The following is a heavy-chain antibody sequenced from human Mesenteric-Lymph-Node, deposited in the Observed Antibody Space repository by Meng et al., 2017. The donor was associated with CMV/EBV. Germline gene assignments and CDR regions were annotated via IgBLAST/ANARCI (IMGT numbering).Heavy chain of an antibody. V-gene: IGHV3-53*01. CDR2: IYAGGST. CDR3: ARDNYDFWGGYHDY. J-gene: IGHJ4*02. CDR1: GFSVNNDY. D-gene: IGHD3-3*01. Sequence: GESLRLSCAASGFSVNNDYMSWVRQAPGKGLEWVSVIYAGGSTYYADSVTGRFTISRDNSKNTLYLQMNSLRAEDTAVYFCARDNYDFWGGYHDYWGQGTLVTVSS.